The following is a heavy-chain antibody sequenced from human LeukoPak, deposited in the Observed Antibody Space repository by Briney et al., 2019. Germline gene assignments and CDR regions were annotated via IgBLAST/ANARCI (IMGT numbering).Heavy chain of an antibody. CDR2: IRYDGSNK. V-gene: IGHV3-30*02. CDR1: GFTFSSYG. D-gene: IGHD6-13*01. CDR3: AKDDGSWYYFDY. J-gene: IGHJ4*02. Sequence: PGGSLRLSCAASGFTFSSYGMHWVRQAPGKGLEWVAFIRYDGSNKYYADSVEGRFTISRDNSKNTLHLQMNSLRGEDTAVYYCAKDDGSWYYFDYWGQGTLVTVSS.